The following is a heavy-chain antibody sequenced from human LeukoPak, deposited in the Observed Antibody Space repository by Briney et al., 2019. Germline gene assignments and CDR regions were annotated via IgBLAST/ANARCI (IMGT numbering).Heavy chain of an antibody. V-gene: IGHV4-59*08. CDR2: IYYSGST. CDR3: ARLNSGWYLSY. CDR1: GGSISSYY. Sequence: ETLSLTCTVSGGSISSYYWSWIRQPPGKGLEWIGYIYYSGSTNYNPSLKSRVTISVDTSKNQFSLKLSSVTAADTAVYYCARLNSGWYLSYWGQGSLVTVSS. D-gene: IGHD6-19*01. J-gene: IGHJ4*02.